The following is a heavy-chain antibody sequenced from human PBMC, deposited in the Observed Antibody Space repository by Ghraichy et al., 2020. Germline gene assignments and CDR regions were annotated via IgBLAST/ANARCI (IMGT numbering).Heavy chain of an antibody. V-gene: IGHV4-31*03. J-gene: IGHJ4*02. CDR1: GGSISSGGYY. CDR3: ARGPSPEYSYGPTEFDY. CDR2: IYHSGST. Sequence: SETLSLTCTVSGGSISSGGYYWTWIRQHPGKGLEWIGYIYHSGSTYYNPSLKSRVTMSIDTSENQFSLKLSSVTAADTAVYYCARGPSPEYSYGPTEFDYWGQGTLVTVSS. D-gene: IGHD5-18*01.